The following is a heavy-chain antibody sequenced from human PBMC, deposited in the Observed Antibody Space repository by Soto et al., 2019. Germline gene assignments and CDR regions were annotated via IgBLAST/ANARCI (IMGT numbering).Heavy chain of an antibody. CDR2: IKSKTNGGTT. J-gene: IGHJ4*02. CDR3: TTSSSGWYVGDFDY. V-gene: IGHV3-15*07. D-gene: IGHD6-19*01. CDR1: GFTFSNAW. Sequence: EVQLVESGGGLVKPGGSLRLSCAASGFTFSNAWMNWVRQAPGKGLEWVGRIKSKTNGGTTDYAAPVKGRFTISRDDSKNTLYLQMNSLKTEDTAVHYCTTSSSGWYVGDFDYWGQGTLVTVSS.